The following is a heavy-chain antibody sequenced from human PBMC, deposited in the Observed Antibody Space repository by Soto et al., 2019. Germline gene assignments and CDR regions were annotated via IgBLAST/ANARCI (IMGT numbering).Heavy chain of an antibody. V-gene: IGHV3-30-3*01. D-gene: IGHD2-15*01. CDR2: ISYDGSKK. J-gene: IGHJ3*01. CDR3: AREYGIGGAVFEF. Sequence: QVQLVESGGGVVQPGRSLRLSCAASGFIFSSYAMHWVRQAPGKGLEWVAVISYDGSKKYYADSVKGRLTISRDNSKNTLYLQMNSRGAEDTAVYYCAREYGIGGAVFEFWGQGTMVTVSS. CDR1: GFIFSSYA.